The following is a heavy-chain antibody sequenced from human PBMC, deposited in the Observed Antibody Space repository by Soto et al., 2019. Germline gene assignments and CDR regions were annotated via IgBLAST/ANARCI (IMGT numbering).Heavy chain of an antibody. J-gene: IGHJ3*02. Sequence: QVQLVQSGAEVKKPGSSVKVSCKASGGTFSSYAISWVRQAPGQGLEWMGGIIPIFGTANYAQKFQGRGTITADEATSTAYMELSSLRSEDTGVYYCARAPEFGSSCYYSAFDIWGQGTMVTVSS. D-gene: IGHD3-22*01. CDR3: ARAPEFGSSCYYSAFDI. V-gene: IGHV1-69*01. CDR2: IIPIFGTA. CDR1: GGTFSSYA.